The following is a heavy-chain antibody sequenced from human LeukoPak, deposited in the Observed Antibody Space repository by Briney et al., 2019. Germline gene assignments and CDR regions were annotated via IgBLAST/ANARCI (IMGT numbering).Heavy chain of an antibody. CDR1: GGSISSYY. CDR2: IYYSRST. CDR3: ARDSGYYDSRYYYYYGMDV. V-gene: IGHV4-59*01. Sequence: PSETLSLTCTVSGGSISSYYWSWIRQPPGNGLEWIGYIYYSRSTNYNPSLKSRVTISVDTSKNQFSLKLSSVTDADTAVYYCARDSGYYDSRYYYYYGMDVWGQGTTVTVSS. D-gene: IGHD3-22*01. J-gene: IGHJ6*02.